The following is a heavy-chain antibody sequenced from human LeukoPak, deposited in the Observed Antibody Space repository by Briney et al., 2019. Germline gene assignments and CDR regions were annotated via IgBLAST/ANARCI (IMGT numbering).Heavy chain of an antibody. CDR2: INTDGTTT. Sequence: PGGSLRLSCAASGLTFSSYWMHWVRQAPGKGLVWVSGINTDGTTTSYADSAKGRFTISRDNAKNTLYLQMNSLRADDTAMYYCATSRSFDYWGQGTLVTVSP. V-gene: IGHV3-74*01. J-gene: IGHJ4*02. CDR1: GLTFSSYW. CDR3: ATSRSFDY. D-gene: IGHD3-16*01.